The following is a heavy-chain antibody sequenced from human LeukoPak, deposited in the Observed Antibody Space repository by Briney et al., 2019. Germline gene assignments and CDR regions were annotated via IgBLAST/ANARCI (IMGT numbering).Heavy chain of an antibody. CDR2: ISYDGSNK. D-gene: IGHD3-10*01. CDR1: GFTFSSYA. J-gene: IGHJ6*02. Sequence: GGSLRLSCAASGFTFSSYAMHWVRQAPGKGLEWVAVISYDGSNKYYADSVKGRFTISRDNSKNTLYLQMNSLRAEDTAVYYCARAPRYPFGESYYYYGMNVSGQGTTVTVSS. V-gene: IGHV3-30*04. CDR3: ARAPRYPFGESYYYYGMNV.